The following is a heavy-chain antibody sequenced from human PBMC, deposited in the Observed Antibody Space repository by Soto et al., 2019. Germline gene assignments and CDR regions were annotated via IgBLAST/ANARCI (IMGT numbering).Heavy chain of an antibody. CDR3: ASGDGYNSFRD. CDR1: GGTFSSYT. Sequence: QVQLVQSGAEVKKPGSSVKVSCKASGGTFSSYTISWVRQAPGQGLEWMGRIIPILGIANYAQKFQGRVTINADKSTSTAYMELSSLRSEDTAVYYCASGDGYNSFRDWGQGTLVTVSS. J-gene: IGHJ4*02. CDR2: IIPILGIA. D-gene: IGHD5-12*01. V-gene: IGHV1-69*02.